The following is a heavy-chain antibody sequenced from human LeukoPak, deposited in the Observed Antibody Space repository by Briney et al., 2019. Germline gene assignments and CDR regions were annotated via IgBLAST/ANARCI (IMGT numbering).Heavy chain of an antibody. D-gene: IGHD6-19*01. V-gene: IGHV3-33*01. J-gene: IGHJ3*02. CDR3: TRDADTSGHYDIFDI. CDR2: MWSDGIRK. Sequence: GGSLRLSCATSGFTFSYYGIHWVRQAPGKGLEWVAVMWSDGIRKYYTDSVKGRFTVSRDTSKNTQYLEMSSLRVEDTAVYYCTRDADTSGHYDIFDIWRQGTMVTVSS. CDR1: GFTFSYYG.